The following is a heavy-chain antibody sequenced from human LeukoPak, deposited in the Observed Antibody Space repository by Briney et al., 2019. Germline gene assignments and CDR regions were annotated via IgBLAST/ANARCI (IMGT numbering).Heavy chain of an antibody. J-gene: IGHJ4*02. CDR3: AKEAEEHDYGDYGIPIPLDY. CDR1: GFVFSNYW. V-gene: IGHV3-23*01. CDR2: ISGSGGST. Sequence: GGSLRLSCGASGFVFSNYWMSWVRQAPGKGLEWVSAISGSGGSTYYADSVKGRFTISRDNSKNTLYLQMNSLRAEDTAVYYCAKEAEEHDYGDYGIPIPLDYWGQGTLVTVSS. D-gene: IGHD4-17*01.